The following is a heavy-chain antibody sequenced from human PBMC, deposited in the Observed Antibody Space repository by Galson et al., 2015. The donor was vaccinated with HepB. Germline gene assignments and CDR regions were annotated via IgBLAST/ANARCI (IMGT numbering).Heavy chain of an antibody. Sequence: SLGLSCAASGFTFSTYSMNWVRQAPGKGLEWVSSIPSSSRNMYYADSVKGRFTISRDNAKNSLYLQMNRLRVEDTAVYYCAKDRGYSSSWYLGPYFYYGLDVWGRGTTVTVSS. CDR2: IPSSSRNM. J-gene: IGHJ6*02. CDR3: AKDRGYSSSWYLGPYFYYGLDV. CDR1: GFTFSTYS. V-gene: IGHV3-21*01. D-gene: IGHD6-13*01.